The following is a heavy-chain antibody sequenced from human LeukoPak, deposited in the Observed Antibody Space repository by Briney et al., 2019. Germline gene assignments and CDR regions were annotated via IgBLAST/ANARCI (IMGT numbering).Heavy chain of an antibody. V-gene: IGHV2-70*11. Sequence: SGPALVKPTQTLTLTCTFSGFSLSTSGMCVSWIRQPPGKALEWLARIDWDDDKYYSTSLKTRLTVSKDTSKNQVVLTMTNMDPVDTATYYCARATYYYDSSGYYARGYFDYWGQGTLVTVSS. CDR2: IDWDDDK. CDR3: ARATYYYDSSGYYARGYFDY. J-gene: IGHJ4*02. CDR1: GFSLSTSGMC. D-gene: IGHD3-22*01.